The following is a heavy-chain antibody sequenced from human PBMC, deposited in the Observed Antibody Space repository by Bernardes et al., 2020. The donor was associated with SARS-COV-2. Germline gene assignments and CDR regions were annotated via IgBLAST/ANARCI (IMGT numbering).Heavy chain of an antibody. Sequence: GGSLRLSCAASGFTFTSAWMNWVRQAPGKGLEWVGRIRSNADGGTTDYAAPVKGRFSISRDDSKNTLYLQMNSLKTEDTAVYYCSSQQPGYKNGYYSFGMDVWGRGTTVTVSS. D-gene: IGHD5-18*01. CDR2: IRSNADGGTT. J-gene: IGHJ6*02. CDR1: GFTFTSAW. CDR3: SSQQPGYKNGYYSFGMDV. V-gene: IGHV3-15*01.